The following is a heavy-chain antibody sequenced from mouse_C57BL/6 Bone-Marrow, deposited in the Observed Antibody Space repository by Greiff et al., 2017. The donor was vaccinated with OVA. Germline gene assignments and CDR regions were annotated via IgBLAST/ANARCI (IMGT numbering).Heavy chain of an antibody. V-gene: IGHV1-64*01. D-gene: IGHD2-12*01. CDR1: GYTFTSYW. J-gene: IGHJ1*03. CDR2: IHPNSGST. CDR3: ARSVLPLYWYFDV. Sequence: QVQLQQSGAELVKPGASVKLSCKASGYTFTSYWMHWVKQRPGQGLEWIGMIHPNSGSTNYNEKFKSKATLTVDKSSSTAYMPLSSLTSEDSAVYYCARSVLPLYWYFDVWGTGTTVTVSS.